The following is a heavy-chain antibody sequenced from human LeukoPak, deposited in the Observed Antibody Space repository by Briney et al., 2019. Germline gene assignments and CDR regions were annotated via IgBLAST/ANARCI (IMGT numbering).Heavy chain of an antibody. J-gene: IGHJ6*03. Sequence: PGGSLRLSCTASGFTFGDYAMSWVRQAPGKGLEWVSAISGSGGSTYYADSVKGRFTISRDNSKNTLYLQMNSLRAEDTAVYYCAKDPYCSSTSCYGPQYYYYYYMDVWGKGTTVTVSS. D-gene: IGHD2-2*01. CDR1: GFTFGDYA. V-gene: IGHV3-23*01. CDR3: AKDPYCSSTSCYGPQYYYYYYMDV. CDR2: ISGSGGST.